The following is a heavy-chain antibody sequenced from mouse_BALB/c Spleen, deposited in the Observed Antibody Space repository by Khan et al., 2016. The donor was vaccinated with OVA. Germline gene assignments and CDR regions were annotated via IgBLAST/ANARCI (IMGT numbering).Heavy chain of an antibody. J-gene: IGHJ3*01. D-gene: IGHD2-1*01. Sequence: QVQLQQPGAELVKPGASVKLSCKASGYTFTNFYMYWVRQRPGQGLEWIGQINPTNGGTNFNEKFKTKATLTVDKSSSTAYMQLSSLTSEDSAVFYGTGATRKYCNANQAWCAYWGQGTLVTVSA. CDR3: TGATRKYCNANQAWCAY. V-gene: IGHV1S81*02. CDR2: INPTNGGT. CDR1: GYTFTNFY.